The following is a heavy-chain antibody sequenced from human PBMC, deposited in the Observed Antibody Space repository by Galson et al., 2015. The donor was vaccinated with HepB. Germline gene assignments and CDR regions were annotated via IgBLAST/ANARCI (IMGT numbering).Heavy chain of an antibody. J-gene: IGHJ6*03. D-gene: IGHD4-11*01. Sequence: SLRLSCAASGFTFSSYSMNWVRQAPGKGLEWVSYISSSSSTIYYADSVKGRFTISRDNAKNSLYLQMNSLRDGDTAVYYRARDLQYDYYYYMDVWGKGTTVTVSS. CDR3: ARDLQYDYYYYMDV. CDR1: GFTFSSYS. CDR2: ISSSSSTI. V-gene: IGHV3-48*02.